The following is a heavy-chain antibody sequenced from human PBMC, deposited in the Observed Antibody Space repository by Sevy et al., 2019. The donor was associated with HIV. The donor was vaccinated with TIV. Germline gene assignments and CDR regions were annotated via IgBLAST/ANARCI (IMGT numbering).Heavy chain of an antibody. CDR1: GYTFSNYG. D-gene: IGHD3-22*01. CDR2: ISGYNGNT. CDR3: VRDVTFSLIVVDPDY. Sequence: ASVKVSCQASGYTFSNYGVTWVRQAPGQGLEWMGWISGYNGNTKYAQKFQDRVIMTTETATSTAYMELRSLRSDDTAVYYCVRDVTFSLIVVDPDYWGHGTLVTVSS. V-gene: IGHV1-18*01. J-gene: IGHJ4*01.